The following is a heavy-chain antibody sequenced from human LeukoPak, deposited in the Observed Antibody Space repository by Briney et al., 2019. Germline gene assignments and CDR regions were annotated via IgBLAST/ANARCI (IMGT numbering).Heavy chain of an antibody. V-gene: IGHV1-69*13. Sequence: SVKVSCKASGGAFSSYAISWVRQAPGQGLEWMGGIIPIFGTANYAQKFQGRVTITADESTSTAYMELSSLRSEDTAVYYCARDVVVVPAAIGPWYFDLWGRGTLVTVSS. CDR3: ARDVVVVPAAIGPWYFDL. D-gene: IGHD2-2*02. CDR1: GGAFSSYA. J-gene: IGHJ2*01. CDR2: IIPIFGTA.